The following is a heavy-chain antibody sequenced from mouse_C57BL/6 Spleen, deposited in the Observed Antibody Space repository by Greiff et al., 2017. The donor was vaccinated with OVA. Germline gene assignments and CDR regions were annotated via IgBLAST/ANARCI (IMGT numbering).Heavy chain of an antibody. CDR1: GYTFTSYW. Sequence: QVQLQQSGAELVMPGASVKLSCKASGYTFTSYWMHWVKQRPGQGLEWIGEIDPSDSYTNYNQKFKGKSTLTVDKSSSTAYMQLSSLTSEDSAVYYCARWDYGSSSFDYWGQGTTRTVSS. D-gene: IGHD1-1*01. V-gene: IGHV1-69*01. CDR3: ARWDYGSSSFDY. CDR2: IDPSDSYT. J-gene: IGHJ2*01.